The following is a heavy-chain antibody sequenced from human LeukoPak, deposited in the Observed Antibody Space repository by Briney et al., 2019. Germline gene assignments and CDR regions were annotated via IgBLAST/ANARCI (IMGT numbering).Heavy chain of an antibody. D-gene: IGHD3-10*01. CDR3: ARFLYASGRIFDF. CDR1: EYSFSSYW. Sequence: GESLKISCKGSEYSFSSYWIGWVRQMPGKGLEWMGIIYPGDSNTRYSPSFQGQVTISADKSISTAYLQWSSLKASDAAMYYCARFLYASGRIFDFWGQGTLVTVSS. V-gene: IGHV5-51*03. CDR2: IYPGDSNT. J-gene: IGHJ4*02.